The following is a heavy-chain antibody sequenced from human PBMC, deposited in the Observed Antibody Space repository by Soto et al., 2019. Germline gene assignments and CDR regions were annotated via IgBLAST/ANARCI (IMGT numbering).Heavy chain of an antibody. Sequence: SGPTVANHTYTLTLTCKFSGVLLNTTLVGVGWIGRPPRKALEWLAIIYRNDDERYSPLLESRLTITKERAKYQELLTLTNVDPADTDTYAYEHRRPATISSCRYYFDFWGQGALVTVSS. J-gene: IGHJ4*02. CDR1: GVLLNTTLVG. D-gene: IGHD6-6*01. V-gene: IGHV2-5*01. CDR3: EHRRPATISSCRYYFDF. CDR2: IYRNDDE.